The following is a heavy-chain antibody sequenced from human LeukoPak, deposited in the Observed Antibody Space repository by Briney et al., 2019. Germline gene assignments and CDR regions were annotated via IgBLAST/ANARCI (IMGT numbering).Heavy chain of an antibody. D-gene: IGHD3-9*01. V-gene: IGHV4-59*01. J-gene: IGHJ6*02. Sequence: SETLSLTCTVSGGSISSYYWSWIRQPPGKGLEWIGYIYYSGSTSYNPSLKSRVTISVDTSKNQFSLKLSSVTAADTAVYYCAGDSYDILTGYDYYYGMDVWGQGTTVTVSS. CDR2: IYYSGST. CDR1: GGSISSYY. CDR3: AGDSYDILTGYDYYYGMDV.